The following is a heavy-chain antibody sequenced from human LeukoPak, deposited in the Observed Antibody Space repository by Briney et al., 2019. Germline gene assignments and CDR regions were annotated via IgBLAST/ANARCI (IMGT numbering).Heavy chain of an antibody. CDR2: IYSGGNT. CDR3: ARVCNPGSSGCPGDY. Sequence: PGGSLRLSCAASGFTVSSSYMSWVRKAPGEGLEWVSVIYSGGNTYYADSVKGRFTISRDNSKNTLYLQMNSLRAEDTAVYYCARVCNPGSSGCPGDYWGQGTLVSVS. CDR1: GFTVSSSY. J-gene: IGHJ4*02. D-gene: IGHD6-19*01. V-gene: IGHV3-53*01.